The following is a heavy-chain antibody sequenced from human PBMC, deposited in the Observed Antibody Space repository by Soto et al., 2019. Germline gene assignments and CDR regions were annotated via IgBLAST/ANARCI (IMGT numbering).Heavy chain of an antibody. J-gene: IGHJ4*02. CDR1: GGSISSSNW. Sequence: WETLSVICAVSGGSISSSNWWRWVRQPPGKGLEWIGEIYHSGSTNYNPSVKIRVTISVDKSKNKLLLKFRSVTAADTAAYYCAAYGSGSYYNPGTRHFEDWGEGSQVTVS. V-gene: IGHV4-4*02. D-gene: IGHD3-10*01. CDR2: IYHSGST. CDR3: AAYGSGSYYNPGTRHFED.